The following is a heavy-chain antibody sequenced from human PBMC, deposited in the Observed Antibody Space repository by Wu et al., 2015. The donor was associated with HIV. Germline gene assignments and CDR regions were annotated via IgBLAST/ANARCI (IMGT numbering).Heavy chain of an antibody. CDR1: GYTVTESS. V-gene: IGHV1-18*01. D-gene: IGHD3-3*01. CDR3: ARGRITIFGVVIIARDAFDI. Sequence: QVELEQSGAEVKKPGASVKVSCKISGYTVTESSMHWVRQFPGKGLEWMGWISAYNGNTNYAQKLQGRVTMTTDTSTSTAYMELRSLRSDDTAVYYCARGRITIFGVVIIARDAFDIVGPRDNGHRLF. CDR2: ISAYNGNT. J-gene: IGHJ3*02.